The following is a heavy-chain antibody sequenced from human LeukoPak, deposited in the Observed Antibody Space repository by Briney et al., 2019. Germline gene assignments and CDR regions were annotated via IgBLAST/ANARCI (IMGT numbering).Heavy chain of an antibody. V-gene: IGHV1-46*01. CDR3: ASNPVTTILGSLRRSGALDY. CDR1: GYTFTSYY. Sequence: GASVKVSCKASGYTFTSYYMHWVRQAPGQGLEWMGIINPSGGSTSYAQKFQGRVTMTRDMSTSTVYMELSSLRSEDTAVYYCASNPVTTILGSLRRSGALDYWGQGTLVTVSS. D-gene: IGHD4-17*01. CDR2: INPSGGST. J-gene: IGHJ4*02.